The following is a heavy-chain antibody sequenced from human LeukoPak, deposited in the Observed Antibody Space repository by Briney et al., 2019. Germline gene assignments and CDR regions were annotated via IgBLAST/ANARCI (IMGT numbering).Heavy chain of an antibody. Sequence: SETLSLTCTVSGGSITSYYWSWIRQSPGKGLEWVGYISHSGTTSYNSSLKSRVTISVDTSKNQLSLKLTSVTAADTAVYYCARWDDSAWGFGNWGPGTLVTVSS. J-gene: IGHJ4*02. CDR2: ISHSGTT. D-gene: IGHD6-19*01. V-gene: IGHV4-59*08. CDR3: ARWDDSAWGFGN. CDR1: GGSITSYY.